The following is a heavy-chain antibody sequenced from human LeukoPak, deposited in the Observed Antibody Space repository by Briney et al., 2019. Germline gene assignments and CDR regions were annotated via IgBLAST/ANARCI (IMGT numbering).Heavy chain of an antibody. D-gene: IGHD2-15*01. CDR3: ARDSHSNVMDV. Sequence: RGESLRISCQGSGYTFTTYWIGWVRQMPGKGLEWMGIIYPGDSDTTYSPSFQGQVTFSVDKSISTACLQWRSLKASDTAMYYCARDSHSNVMDVWGQGTTVTVSS. J-gene: IGHJ6*02. V-gene: IGHV5-51*01. CDR1: GYTFTTYW. CDR2: IYPGDSDT.